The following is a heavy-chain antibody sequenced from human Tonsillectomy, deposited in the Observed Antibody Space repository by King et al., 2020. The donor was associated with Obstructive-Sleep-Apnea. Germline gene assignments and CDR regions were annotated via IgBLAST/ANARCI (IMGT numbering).Heavy chain of an antibody. CDR3: ARDSPTVYCSSTSCLRYYFDY. V-gene: IGHV3-30-3*01. Sequence: VQLVESGGGVVQPGRSLRLSCAASGFTFSSYAMHWVRQAPGKGLEWVAVISYDGSNKYFADSVKGRFTISRDNSQNTLFLQMNTLGAEDTAVYFCARDSPTVYCSSTSCLRYYFDYWGQGTLVTVSS. J-gene: IGHJ4*02. CDR1: GFTFSSYA. D-gene: IGHD2-2*01. CDR2: ISYDGSNK.